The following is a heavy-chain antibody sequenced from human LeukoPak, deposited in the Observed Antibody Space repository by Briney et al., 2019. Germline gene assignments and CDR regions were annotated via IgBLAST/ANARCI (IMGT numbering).Heavy chain of an antibody. J-gene: IGHJ6*04. CDR3: ARDRNSLYYYGSGSYPPQSYYYYYGMDV. D-gene: IGHD3-10*01. CDR2: IIPIFGTA. CDR1: GGTFSSYA. Sequence: SVKVSCKASGGTFSSYAISWVRQAPGQGLEWMGGIIPIFGTATYAQKFQGRVTITADESTSTAYMELSSLRSEDTAVYYCARDRNSLYYYGSGSYPPQSYYYYYGMDVWGKGTTVTVSS. V-gene: IGHV1-69*13.